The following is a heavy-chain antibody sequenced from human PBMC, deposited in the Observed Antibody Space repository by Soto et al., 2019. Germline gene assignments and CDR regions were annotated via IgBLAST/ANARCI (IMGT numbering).Heavy chain of an antibody. CDR1: GYTFNRYG. CDR2: ISAYNGNT. D-gene: IGHD3-10*01. CDR3: AREGYYGSGSADY. V-gene: IGHV1-18*01. J-gene: IGHJ4*02. Sequence: ASVKVSCKASGYTFNRYGISWVRQAPGQGLEWMGWISAYNGNTNYAQKLQGRVTMTTDTSTSTAYVELRSLRSDDTAVYYCAREGYYGSGSADYWGQGTLVTVSS.